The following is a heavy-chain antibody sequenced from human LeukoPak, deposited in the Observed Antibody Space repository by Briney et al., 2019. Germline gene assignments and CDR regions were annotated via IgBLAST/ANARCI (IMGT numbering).Heavy chain of an antibody. V-gene: IGHV1-18*01. CDR1: GYTFTSYG. Sequence: ASVKVSCKASGYTFTSYGISWVRQAPGQGLEWTGWISAYNGNTNYAQKLQGRVTMTTDTSTSTAYMELRSLRSDDTAVYYCARGMSTVTIDASDIWGQGTMVTVSS. D-gene: IGHD4-17*01. CDR3: ARGMSTVTIDASDI. J-gene: IGHJ3*02. CDR2: ISAYNGNT.